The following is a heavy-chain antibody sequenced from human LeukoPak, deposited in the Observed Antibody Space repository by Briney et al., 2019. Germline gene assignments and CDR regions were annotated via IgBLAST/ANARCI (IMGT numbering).Heavy chain of an antibody. CDR1: GFTFSSYA. CDR2: ISGSGGST. V-gene: IGHV3-23*01. CDR3: AKDRGLTGEWGEDY. Sequence: PGGSLRLSCATSGFTFSSYAMNWVRQAPGKGLEWVSVISGSGGSTYYADSVKGRFTISRDNSKNTLYLQMNSLRAEDTAVYYCAKDRGLTGEWGEDYWGQGTLVTVSS. J-gene: IGHJ4*02. D-gene: IGHD7-27*01.